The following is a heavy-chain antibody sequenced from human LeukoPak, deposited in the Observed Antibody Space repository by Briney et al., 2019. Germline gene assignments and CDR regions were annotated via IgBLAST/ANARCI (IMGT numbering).Heavy chain of an antibody. V-gene: IGHV3-21*06. CDR3: AKIPRVWFGSNNRGSWFDP. CDR2: ISSSSSYI. Sequence: PGGSLRLSCAASGFTFNIYGMNWVRQAPGRGLEWVSSISSSSSYIFYADSVKGRFTISRDNAKNSLYLQMNSLRAEDTAVYYCAKIPRVWFGSNNRGSWFDPWGQGTLVTVSS. CDR1: GFTFNIYG. D-gene: IGHD3-10*01. J-gene: IGHJ5*02.